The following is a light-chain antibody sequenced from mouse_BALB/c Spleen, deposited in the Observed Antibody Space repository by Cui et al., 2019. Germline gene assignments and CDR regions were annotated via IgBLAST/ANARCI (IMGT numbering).Light chain of an antibody. CDR2: GTS. CDR3: QQYSAYPLTLT. Sequence: EHVLTQSPAIMSASPGQKVTVTCRPSSSVSSNHLHWYQQKSGASPRLWIYGTSNLASGVPTRFSGSGSGTSYSLTISSLEAEDAATYYCQQYSAYPLTLTFGAGTKLELK. CDR1: SSVSSNH. J-gene: IGKJ5*01. V-gene: IGKV4-57-1*01.